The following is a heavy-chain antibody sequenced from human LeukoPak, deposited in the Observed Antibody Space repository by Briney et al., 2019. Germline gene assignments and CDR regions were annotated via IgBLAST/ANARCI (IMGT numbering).Heavy chain of an antibody. CDR2: ISGTGSST. CDR1: GITFSNYA. D-gene: IGHD1-26*01. J-gene: IGHJ4*02. V-gene: IGHV3-23*01. CDR3: AKARSYSGTYIFDY. Sequence: PGGSLRLSCAASGITFSNYAFTWVRQAPGKGLEWVSAISGTGSSTYYADSVKGRFTISRDNSKNTLYLQVNSLRADDTAVYYCAKARSYSGTYIFDYWGQGTLVTVSS.